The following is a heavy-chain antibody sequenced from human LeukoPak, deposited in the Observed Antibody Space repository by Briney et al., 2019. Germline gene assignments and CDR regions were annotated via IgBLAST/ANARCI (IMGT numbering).Heavy chain of an antibody. D-gene: IGHD6-6*01. J-gene: IGHJ5*02. V-gene: IGHV4-59*01. CDR3: ARVPSIAARPPKGPRNWFDP. Sequence: SETLSLTCTVSGGSISSYYWSWIRQPPGKGLEWIGYIYYSGSTNYNPSLKSRVTISVDTSKNQFSLKLSSVTAADTAVYYCARVPSIAARPPKGPRNWFDPWGQGTLVTVSS. CDR2: IYYSGST. CDR1: GGSISSYY.